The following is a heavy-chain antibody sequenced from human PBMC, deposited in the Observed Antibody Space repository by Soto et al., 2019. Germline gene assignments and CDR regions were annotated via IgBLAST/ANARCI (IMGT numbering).Heavy chain of an antibody. CDR3: AIPWGPANYDILTTAFDV. D-gene: IGHD1-7*01. Sequence: PSETLSLTCTVPAVSITSRGYYWGWIRPPPAKGLEWMGSIHYSGNTYYNPSLESRVIISVDTSKNHVSMKLSSVTAADTAVYYCAIPWGPANYDILTTAFDVWGQGKMVTVSS. V-gene: IGHV4-39*02. J-gene: IGHJ3*01. CDR1: AVSITSRGYY. CDR2: IHYSGNT.